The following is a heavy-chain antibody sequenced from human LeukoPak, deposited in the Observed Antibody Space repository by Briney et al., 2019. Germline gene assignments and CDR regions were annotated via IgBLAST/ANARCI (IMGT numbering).Heavy chain of an antibody. CDR3: ARNRYSSGWSFDY. V-gene: IGHV6-1*01. CDR2: TYYRSKWYN. D-gene: IGHD6-19*01. CDR1: GDSVSSNSAA. Sequence: SQTLSLTCAISGDSVSSNSAAWNWITQSPSRGLEWLGRTYYRSKWYNDYAVSVKSRITINPDTSKNQFSLQLNSVTPEDTAVYYCARNRYSSGWSFDYWGQGTLVTVSS. J-gene: IGHJ4*02.